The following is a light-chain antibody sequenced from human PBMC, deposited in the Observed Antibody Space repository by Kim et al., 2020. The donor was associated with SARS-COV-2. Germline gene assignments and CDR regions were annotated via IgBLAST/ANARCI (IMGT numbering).Light chain of an antibody. V-gene: IGKV3-20*01. CDR3: QQYGNTRAT. J-gene: IGKJ5*01. CDR1: QSVYNNQ. Sequence: SRGKTATLSCTASQSVYNNQLAWYQQNPGQAPSLLIYGASTRATGIPGRFSGSGSGTDFTHAISRLEPEDFAVYYCQQYGNTRATFGQGTRLEIK. CDR2: GAS.